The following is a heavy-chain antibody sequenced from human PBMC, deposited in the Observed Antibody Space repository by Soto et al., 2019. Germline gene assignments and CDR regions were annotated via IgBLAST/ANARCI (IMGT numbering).Heavy chain of an antibody. CDR3: TTGSPLRFLEWLPNKYYYYYGMDV. CDR1: GFTFSNAW. Sequence: GGSLRLSCAASGFTFSNAWMNWVRQAPGKGLEWVGRIKSKTDGGTTDYAAPVKGRFTISREDSKNTLYLQMNSLKTEDTAVYYCTTGSPLRFLEWLPNKYYYYYGMDVWGQGTTVTVSS. D-gene: IGHD3-3*01. V-gene: IGHV3-15*07. J-gene: IGHJ6*02. CDR2: IKSKTDGGTT.